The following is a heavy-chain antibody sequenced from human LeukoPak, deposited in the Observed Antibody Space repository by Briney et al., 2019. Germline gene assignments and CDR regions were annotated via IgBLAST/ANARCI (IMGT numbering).Heavy chain of an antibody. V-gene: IGHV4-39*07. Sequence: PSETLSLTCTVSGGSISSSSYYWGWIRQPPGKGLEWIGSIYYSGSTYYNPSLKSRVTISVDTSKNQFSLKLSSVTAADTAVYYCARDAGYCSGGSCPRTLLGYWGQGTLVTVSS. CDR3: ARDAGYCSGGSCPRTLLGY. CDR2: IYYSGST. D-gene: IGHD2-15*01. J-gene: IGHJ4*02. CDR1: GGSISSSSYY.